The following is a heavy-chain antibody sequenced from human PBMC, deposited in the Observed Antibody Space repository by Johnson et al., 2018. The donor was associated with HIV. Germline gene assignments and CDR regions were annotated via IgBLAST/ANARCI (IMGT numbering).Heavy chain of an antibody. CDR2: ICWDSGSI. CDR3: AEVRPDRSGHRAFDI. Sequence: VQLVESGGGLVQPGRSLRLSCAASGFTFDDYAMHWVRQAPGKGLEWVSGICWDSGSIGYADSVKGRFTISRDNSKNSLYLQMNRLGAEYTALYYCAEVRPDRSGHRAFDIWGQGTMVTVSS. CDR1: GFTFDDYA. J-gene: IGHJ3*02. D-gene: IGHD2-15*01. V-gene: IGHV3-9*01.